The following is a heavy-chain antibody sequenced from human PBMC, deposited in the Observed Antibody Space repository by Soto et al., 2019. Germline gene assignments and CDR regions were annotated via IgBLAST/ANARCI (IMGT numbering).Heavy chain of an antibody. CDR2: ISYDGSNK. CDR1: GFTFSSYG. CDR3: AKALYYDILTGPNTDLDY. Sequence: QVQLVESGGGVVQPGRSLRLSCAASGFTFSSYGMHWVRQAPGKGLEWVAVISYDGSNKYYADSVKGRFTISRDNSKNTLYLQMNSLRAEDTAVYYCAKALYYDILTGPNTDLDYWGQGTLVTVSS. J-gene: IGHJ4*02. D-gene: IGHD3-9*01. V-gene: IGHV3-30*18.